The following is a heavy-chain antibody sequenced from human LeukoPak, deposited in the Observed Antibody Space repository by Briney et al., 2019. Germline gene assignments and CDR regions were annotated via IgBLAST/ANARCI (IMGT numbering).Heavy chain of an antibody. V-gene: IGHV1-18*01. Sequence: GASVKVSCKASGYTFTSYGISWVRQAPGQGLEWMGWISAYNGNTNYAQKLQGRVTMTTDTSTSTAYMELSRLRSDDTAVYYCARVAAMVTGDAFDIWGQGTMVTVSS. CDR2: ISAYNGNT. CDR1: GYTFTSYG. D-gene: IGHD5-18*01. CDR3: ARVAAMVTGDAFDI. J-gene: IGHJ3*02.